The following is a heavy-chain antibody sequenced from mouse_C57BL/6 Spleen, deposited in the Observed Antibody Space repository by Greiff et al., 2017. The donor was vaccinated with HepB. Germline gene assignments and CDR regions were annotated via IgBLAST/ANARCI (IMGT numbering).Heavy chain of an antibody. J-gene: IGHJ4*01. D-gene: IGHD3-2*02. CDR1: GYTFTDYY. CDR3: ARDSSGTDYAMDY. V-gene: IGHV1-26*01. CDR2: INPNNGGT. Sequence: EVQLQQSGPELVKPGASVKISCKASGYTFTDYYMNWVKQSHGKSLEWIGDINPNNGGTSYNQKFKGKATLTVDKSSSTAYMELRSLTSEDSAVYYCARDSSGTDYAMDYWGQGTSVTVPS.